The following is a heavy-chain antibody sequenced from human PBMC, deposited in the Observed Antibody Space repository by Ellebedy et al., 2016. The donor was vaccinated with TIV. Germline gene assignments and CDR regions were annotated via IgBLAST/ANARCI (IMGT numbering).Heavy chain of an antibody. V-gene: IGHV4-4*02. J-gene: IGHJ4*02. CDR2: IYHTGST. Sequence: SETLSLXXAVSGGSITSSYWWSWVRQPPGKGLEWIGEIYHTGSTNYNPSLRSRVTISVDKSKIQSSLKLRSVTAADTAVYYCASGSMVRGLTDYWGQGTLVTVSS. CDR1: GGSITSSYW. D-gene: IGHD3-10*01. CDR3: ASGSMVRGLTDY.